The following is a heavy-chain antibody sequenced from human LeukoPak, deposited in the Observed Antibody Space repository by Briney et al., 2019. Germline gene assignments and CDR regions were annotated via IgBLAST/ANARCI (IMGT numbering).Heavy chain of an antibody. CDR1: GFTFSSYS. Sequence: GGSLRLSCAASGFTFSSYSMNWVRQAPGKGLEWVSSISSSSSYIYYADSVKGRFTISRDNAKNSLYLQMNSLRAEDTAVYYCASKGDYYGSGSYPPPDFWGQGTLVTVSS. J-gene: IGHJ4*02. CDR2: ISSSSSYI. CDR3: ASKGDYYGSGSYPPPDF. D-gene: IGHD3-10*01. V-gene: IGHV3-21*01.